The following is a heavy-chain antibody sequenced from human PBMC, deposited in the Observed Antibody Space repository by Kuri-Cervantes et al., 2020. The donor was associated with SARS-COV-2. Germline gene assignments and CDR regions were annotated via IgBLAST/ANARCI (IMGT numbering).Heavy chain of an antibody. J-gene: IGHJ4*02. CDR1: GFTVSSYA. D-gene: IGHD6-13*01. CDR2: ISGSGGST. V-gene: IGHV3-23*01. CDR3: ARGYGSSWYRYFDY. Sequence: GGSLRLSCAASGFTVSSYAMSWVRQAPGKGLEWVSAISGSGGSTYYADSVKGRFTISRDNSKNTLYLQMNSLRAEDTAVYYCARGYGSSWYRYFDYWGQGTLVTVSS.